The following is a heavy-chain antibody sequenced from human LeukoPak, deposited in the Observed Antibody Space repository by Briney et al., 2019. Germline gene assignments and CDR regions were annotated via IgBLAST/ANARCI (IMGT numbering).Heavy chain of an antibody. CDR2: IYPGDSDT. V-gene: IGHV5-51*01. CDR3: ARQVDGSAPSDY. J-gene: IGHJ4*02. Sequence: GESLKISCKASGYQFTGFWIGWVRQKPGKGLEWMGIIYPGDSDTRYSPSFQGQVTISADKSISTAYLQWSSLKASDTAIYYCARQVDGSAPSDYWGQGTLVTVSS. D-gene: IGHD3-22*01. CDR1: GYQFTGFW.